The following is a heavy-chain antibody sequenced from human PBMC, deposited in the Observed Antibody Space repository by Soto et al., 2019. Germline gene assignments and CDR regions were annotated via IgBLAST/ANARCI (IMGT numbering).Heavy chain of an antibody. CDR2: ISGSGGST. CDR3: AKGGRGYSGYDPQG. V-gene: IGHV3-23*01. Sequence: GGFLRLSCAASGFTFSSYAMSWVRQAPGKGLEWVSAISGSGGSTYYADSVKGRFTISRDNSKNTLYLQMNSLRAEDTAVYYCAKGGRGYSGYDPQGWGQGTLVTVSS. J-gene: IGHJ4*02. CDR1: GFTFSSYA. D-gene: IGHD5-12*01.